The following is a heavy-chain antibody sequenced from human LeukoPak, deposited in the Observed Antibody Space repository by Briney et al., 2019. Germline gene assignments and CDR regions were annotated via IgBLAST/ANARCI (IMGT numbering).Heavy chain of an antibody. D-gene: IGHD6-13*01. V-gene: IGHV4-59*01. CDR3: ARGCSSSWDDVGYIDY. CDR2: IFYSGST. Sequence: SETLSLTCTVSGDSISSYYWTWIRQPPGEGPEWMGYIFYSGSTNCNPSLKSRVTFSIDTSKNQFSLKLSSVTAADTAVYYCARGCSSSWDDVGYIDYWGQGSLVTVSS. CDR1: GDSISSYY. J-gene: IGHJ4*02.